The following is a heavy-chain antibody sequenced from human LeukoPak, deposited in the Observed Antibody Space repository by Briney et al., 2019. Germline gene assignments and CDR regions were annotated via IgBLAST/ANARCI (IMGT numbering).Heavy chain of an antibody. D-gene: IGHD6-13*01. J-gene: IGHJ4*02. CDR2: INHSGST. Sequence: SETLSLTCAAYGGSFSGYYWSWIRQPPGKGLEWIGEINHSGSTNYNPSLKSRVTISVDTSKNQFSLKLSSVTAADTAVYYCARRIAAAGSHFDYWGQGTLVTVSS. CDR3: ARRIAAAGSHFDY. V-gene: IGHV4-34*01. CDR1: GGSFSGYY.